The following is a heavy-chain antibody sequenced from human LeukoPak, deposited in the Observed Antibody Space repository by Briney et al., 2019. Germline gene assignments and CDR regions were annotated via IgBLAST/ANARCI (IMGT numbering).Heavy chain of an antibody. Sequence: GASVKVSCKASGYTFTSYDINWVRQATGQGREWMGWMNPNSGNTGYAQKFQGRVTMTRNTSISTAYMELSSLRSEDTAVYYCARAPWDSSGYYGEDYWGQGTLVTVSS. J-gene: IGHJ4*02. D-gene: IGHD3-22*01. V-gene: IGHV1-8*01. CDR2: MNPNSGNT. CDR3: ARAPWDSSGYYGEDY. CDR1: GYTFTSYD.